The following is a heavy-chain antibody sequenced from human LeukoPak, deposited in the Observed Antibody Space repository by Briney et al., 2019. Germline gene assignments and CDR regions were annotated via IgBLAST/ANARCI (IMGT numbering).Heavy chain of an antibody. J-gene: IGHJ4*02. CDR2: ISYDGSNK. D-gene: IGHD6-13*01. V-gene: IGHV3-30-3*01. CDR3: ARDSAAGDY. Sequence: GRSLRLSCAASGFTFSSYAMHWVRQAPGKGLEWVAVISYDGSNKYYADSVKGRFTISRDNSKNTLYLQMNSLRAEDTAVYYCARDSAAGDYWGQGTLVTVSS. CDR1: GFTFSSYA.